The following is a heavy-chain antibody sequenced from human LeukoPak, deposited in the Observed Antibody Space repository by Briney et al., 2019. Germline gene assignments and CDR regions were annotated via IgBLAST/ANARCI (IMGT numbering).Heavy chain of an antibody. CDR2: MDSSGNTI. CDR3: AKDDDWGRYKH. J-gene: IGHJ1*01. Sequence: GGSLRLSCVASGFNFKYYYITWIRQAPGKGLEWVSYMDSSGNTIYYADSVKGRFTISRDNAKNSLYLQMNSLRAEDTAMYYCAKDDDWGRYKHWGQGTLVTVSS. CDR1: GFNFKYYY. V-gene: IGHV3-11*01. D-gene: IGHD3-16*01.